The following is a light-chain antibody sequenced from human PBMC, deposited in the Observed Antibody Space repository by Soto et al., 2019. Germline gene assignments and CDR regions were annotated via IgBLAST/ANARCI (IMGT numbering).Light chain of an antibody. V-gene: IGLV2-14*03. CDR1: SSDVGGYNF. CDR2: DVS. J-gene: IGLJ1*01. Sequence: QSVLTQPASVSGFPGQSITISCTGTSSDVGGYNFVSWYQCHPGKAPKLMIYDVSNRPSGASTRFSGSKSGNTASLTISGLQAEDEADYYCSSYTSSSTQVFGTGTKVTVL. CDR3: SSYTSSSTQV.